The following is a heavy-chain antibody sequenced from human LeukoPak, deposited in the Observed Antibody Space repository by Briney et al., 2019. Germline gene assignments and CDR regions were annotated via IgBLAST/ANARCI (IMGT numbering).Heavy chain of an antibody. V-gene: IGHV3-30*02. D-gene: IGHD6-13*01. Sequence: GGSLRLSCAASGFTFSSYGRHWVRQAPGKGLEWVAFIRYDGTNKYYADSVKGRFTISRDNSKKTLYLQMNSLRAEDTAVYYCAKDISSRNYYYMDVWGKGTTVTISS. CDR1: GFTFSSYG. CDR2: IRYDGTNK. CDR3: AKDISSRNYYYMDV. J-gene: IGHJ6*03.